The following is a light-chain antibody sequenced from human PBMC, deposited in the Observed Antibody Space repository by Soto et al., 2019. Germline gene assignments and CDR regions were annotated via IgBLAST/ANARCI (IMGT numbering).Light chain of an antibody. CDR3: CSHAIGSTLL. CDR1: SSSIGNNR. V-gene: IGLV1-44*01. CDR2: SNI. J-gene: IGLJ2*01. Sequence: QSVLTQPPSASGTPGQRVTISCSGTSSSIGNNRVNWYQQIPGTAPKLLIYSNIQRPSGVPDRFSGSKSGTSASLAITGLQSEDEADYYCCSHAIGSTLLCGGGTKLTVL.